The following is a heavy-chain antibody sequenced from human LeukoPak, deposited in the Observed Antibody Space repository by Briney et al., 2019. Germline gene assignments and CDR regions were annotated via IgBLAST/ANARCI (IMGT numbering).Heavy chain of an antibody. Sequence: GGSLRLSCAASGFTFSDYYMSWIRQAPGKGLEWVSSISSSSSYIYYADSVKGRFTISRDNAKNSLYLQMNSLRAEDTAVYYCARDPYSSGGDYWGQGTLVTVSS. CDR1: GFTFSDYY. V-gene: IGHV3-11*06. CDR3: ARDPYSSGGDY. J-gene: IGHJ4*02. CDR2: ISSSSSYI. D-gene: IGHD6-19*01.